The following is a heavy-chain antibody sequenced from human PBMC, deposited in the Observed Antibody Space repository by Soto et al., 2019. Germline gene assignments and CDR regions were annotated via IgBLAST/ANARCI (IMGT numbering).Heavy chain of an antibody. J-gene: IGHJ6*02. CDR2: IIPIFGTA. V-gene: IGHV1-69*06. CDR3: ARDLYRGDYYYGMDV. CDR1: GGTFSSYA. Sequence: ASVKVSCKASGGTFSSYAISWVRQAPGQGLEWMGGIIPIFGTANYAQKFQGRVTITADKSTSTAYMELSSLRSEDTAVYYCARDLYRGDYYYGMDVWGQGTTVTVSS. D-gene: IGHD3-10*01.